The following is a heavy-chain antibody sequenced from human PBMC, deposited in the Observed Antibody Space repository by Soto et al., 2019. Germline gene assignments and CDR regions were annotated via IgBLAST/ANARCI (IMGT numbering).Heavy chain of an antibody. D-gene: IGHD6-13*01. CDR2: ISAYNGNT. Sequence: GASVKVSCKASGYTFTSYVISWVRQAPGQGLEWMGWISAYNGNTNYAQKLQGRVTMTTDTSTSTAYMELRSLRSDDTAVYYCARDPGLAAAGNHAYWGQGTLVTVSS. CDR1: GYTFTSYV. CDR3: ARDPGLAAAGNHAY. V-gene: IGHV1-18*01. J-gene: IGHJ4*02.